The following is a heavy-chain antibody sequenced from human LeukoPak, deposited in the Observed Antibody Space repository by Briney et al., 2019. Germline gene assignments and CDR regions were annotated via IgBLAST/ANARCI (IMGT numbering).Heavy chain of an antibody. V-gene: IGHV3-23*01. CDR1: GFTFSSYA. D-gene: IGHD3-3*01. Sequence: GGSLRLSCAASGFTFSSYAMSWVRQAPGKGLEWVSAISGSGGSTYYADSVKGRFTISRDNSKNTLYLQMNSLRAEDTAVYYCAKGSTYYDFWSGSNARDAFDIWGQGTMVTVSS. CDR2: ISGSGGST. J-gene: IGHJ3*02. CDR3: AKGSTYYDFWSGSNARDAFDI.